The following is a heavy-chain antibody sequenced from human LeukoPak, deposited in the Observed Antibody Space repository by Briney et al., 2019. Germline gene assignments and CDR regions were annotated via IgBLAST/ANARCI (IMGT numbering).Heavy chain of an antibody. CDR2: IYYSGST. CDR3: ARTYGSGSYAFDY. J-gene: IGHJ4*02. D-gene: IGHD3-10*01. CDR1: GGSISSYS. Sequence: SETLSLTCTVSGGSISSYSWSWIRQPPGKGLEWMGYIYYSGSTNYNPSLKSRVTITVDTSKNQYPLTLSSVTAADTAVYYCARTYGSGSYAFDYWGQGTLVTVSS. V-gene: IGHV4-59*08.